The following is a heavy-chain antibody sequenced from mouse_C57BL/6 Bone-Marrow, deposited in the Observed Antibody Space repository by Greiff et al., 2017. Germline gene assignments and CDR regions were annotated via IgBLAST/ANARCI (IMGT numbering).Heavy chain of an antibody. D-gene: IGHD1-1*01. CDR1: GYTFTDYY. Sequence: QVQLQQSGPELVKPGASVKISCKASGYTFTDYYMNWVKQRPGKGLEWIGRIYPGDGDTNYNGKFKGKATLTADKSSSTAYMQLSSLTSEDSAVYFCANHYGYYYAMDYWGQGTSVTVSS. CDR3: ANHYGYYYAMDY. CDR2: IYPGDGDT. J-gene: IGHJ4*01. V-gene: IGHV1-82*01.